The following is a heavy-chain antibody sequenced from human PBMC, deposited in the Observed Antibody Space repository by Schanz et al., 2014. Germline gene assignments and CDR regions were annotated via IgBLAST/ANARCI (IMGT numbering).Heavy chain of an antibody. D-gene: IGHD3-9*01. CDR3: SRGARTYDLLTGHTGGVDF. V-gene: IGHV3-74*02. CDR1: GFTFRSYW. Sequence: VQLLESGGGLVQPGGSRRLSCEGTGFTFRSYWMHWVRQAPGKGLVWVSRINGDGSSTHYGDSVKGRFTVTRDNAKNTLYLQMKSLRAEDTAVYYCSRGARTYDLLTGHTGGVDFWGQGTLVTVSS. J-gene: IGHJ4*02. CDR2: INGDGSST.